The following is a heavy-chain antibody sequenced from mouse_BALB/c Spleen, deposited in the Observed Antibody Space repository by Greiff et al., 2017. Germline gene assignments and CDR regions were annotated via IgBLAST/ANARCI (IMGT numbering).Heavy chain of an antibody. CDR3: AREGAYGNYFDY. Sequence: EVKLQESGGGLVQPGGSLRLSCATSGFTFTDYYMSWVRQPPGKALEWLGFIRNKANGYTTEYSASVKGRFTISRDNSQSILYLQMNTLRAEDSATYYCAREGAYGNYFDYWGQGTTLTVSS. CDR1: GFTFTDYY. J-gene: IGHJ2*01. CDR2: IRNKANGYTT. D-gene: IGHD2-1*01. V-gene: IGHV7-3*02.